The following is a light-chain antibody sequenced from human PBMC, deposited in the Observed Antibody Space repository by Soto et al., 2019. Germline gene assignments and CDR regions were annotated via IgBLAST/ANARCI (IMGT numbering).Light chain of an antibody. J-gene: IGKJ4*01. Sequence: DIQMTQSPSSLSASVGDRVTITCRASQSISSYLNWYQQKPGKAPKLLIYAASSLQSGGPSRFSGSGSGTDFTLTISSLQPEDFATYYCQQSYSTPGLTFGGGTKVEIK. CDR1: QSISSY. V-gene: IGKV1-39*01. CDR3: QQSYSTPGLT. CDR2: AAS.